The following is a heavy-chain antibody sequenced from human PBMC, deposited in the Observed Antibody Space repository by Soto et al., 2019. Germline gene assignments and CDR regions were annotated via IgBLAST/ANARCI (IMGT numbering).Heavy chain of an antibody. D-gene: IGHD2-2*01. CDR3: ARNEDIVVVPAAPLFYMEV. V-gene: IGHV1-18*01. Sequence: ASVKVSCKASGYTFTSYGISWVRQAPGQGLEWMGWISAYNGNTNYAQKLQGRVTMTTDTSTSTAYMELRSLRSDDTAVYYCARNEDIVVVPAAPLFYMEVWGKGTTVTVSS. CDR1: GYTFTSYG. J-gene: IGHJ6*03. CDR2: ISAYNGNT.